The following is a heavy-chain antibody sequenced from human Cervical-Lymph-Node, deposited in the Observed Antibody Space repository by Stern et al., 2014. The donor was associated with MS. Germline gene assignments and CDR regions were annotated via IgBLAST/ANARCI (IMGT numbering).Heavy chain of an antibody. J-gene: IGHJ4*02. CDR3: TRHQEGIAAN. CDR2: IILLFGTA. Sequence: VQLVQSGAEVKQPGSSVKVSCKASGGTFSSFAISWVRQAPGQGLEWLGGIILLFGTANYAQRFQGRVTFSADESTSTAYMELSSLRSDDTAVYYCTRHQEGIAANWGQGTLVTVSS. V-gene: IGHV1-69*01. CDR1: GGTFSSFA. D-gene: IGHD6-13*01.